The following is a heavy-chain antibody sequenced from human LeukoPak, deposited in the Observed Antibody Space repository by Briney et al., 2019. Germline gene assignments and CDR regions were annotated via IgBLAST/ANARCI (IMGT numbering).Heavy chain of an antibody. D-gene: IGHD4-17*01. Sequence: ASVKVSCKASGYTFTNYDINWVRQATGQGLEWMGWMNPISGNTGYAQKFQGRVAMTRNTSISTAYMELSRLRSEDTAVYYCARAYGDQGWFDPWGQGTLVTVSS. CDR2: MNPISGNT. J-gene: IGHJ5*02. CDR3: ARAYGDQGWFDP. V-gene: IGHV1-8*01. CDR1: GYTFTNYD.